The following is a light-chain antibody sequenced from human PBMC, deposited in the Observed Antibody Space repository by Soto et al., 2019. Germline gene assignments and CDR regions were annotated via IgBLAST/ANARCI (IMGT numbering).Light chain of an antibody. CDR2: DVS. Sequence: ALTQPASVSGSPGQSITISCTGTSSDVGGYNYVSWYQQHPGKAPKPMIYDVSNRPSGVSNRFSGSKSGNTASLTISGLQAEDEADYYCSSYTSSSTLYVFGTGTKLTVL. CDR3: SSYTSSSTLYV. CDR1: SSDVGGYNY. V-gene: IGLV2-14*01. J-gene: IGLJ1*01.